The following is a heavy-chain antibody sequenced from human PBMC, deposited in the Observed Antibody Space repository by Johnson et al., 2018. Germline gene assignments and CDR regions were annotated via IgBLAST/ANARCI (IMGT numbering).Heavy chain of an antibody. D-gene: IGHD2-2*01. J-gene: IGHJ6*03. Sequence: QVQLQESGPGLVKPSQTLSLTCTVSGGSISSGDYYWSWIRQPPGKGLEWIGYIYYSGSTYYNPSLKSRVTISVDTSKNQFSLKLSSVTAADTAVYYCARVVVVVPAATYYYYYMDVWGKGTTVTVSS. V-gene: IGHV4-30-4*01. CDR2: IYYSGST. CDR3: ARVVVVVPAATYYYYYMDV. CDR1: GGSISSGDYY.